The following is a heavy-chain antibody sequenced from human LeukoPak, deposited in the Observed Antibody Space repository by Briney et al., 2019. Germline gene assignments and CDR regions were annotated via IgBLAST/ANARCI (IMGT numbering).Heavy chain of an antibody. CDR1: GFTFSSYW. CDR2: IKQDGSEK. Sequence: GGSLRLSCAASGFTFSSYWMSWVRQAPGKGLEWVANIKQDGSEKYYVDSVKGRFTISRDNAKNSLYLQMNSLRAEDTAVYYCARDPYYDYVWGSYRFDAFDIWGQGTMVTVSS. CDR3: ARDPYYDYVWGSYRFDAFDI. V-gene: IGHV3-7*01. D-gene: IGHD3-16*02. J-gene: IGHJ3*02.